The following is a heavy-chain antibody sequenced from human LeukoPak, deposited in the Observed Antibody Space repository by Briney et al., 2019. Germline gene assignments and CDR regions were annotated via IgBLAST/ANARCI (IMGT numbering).Heavy chain of an antibody. CDR2: ISSSGGGT. Sequence: WGSLRLSCAASGFTSSSYAMTWVRQAPGKGLEWVSAISSSGGGTYYADSVKGRFTISRDNSKNTLYLQMNSLRAEDTAVYYCAKDHLSSTYYYDSSGYPLDYWGQGTLVTVSS. V-gene: IGHV3-23*01. CDR3: AKDHLSSTYYYDSSGYPLDY. CDR1: GFTSSSYA. J-gene: IGHJ4*02. D-gene: IGHD3-22*01.